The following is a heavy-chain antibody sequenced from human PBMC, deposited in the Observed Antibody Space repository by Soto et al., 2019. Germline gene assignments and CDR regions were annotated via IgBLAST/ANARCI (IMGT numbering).Heavy chain of an antibody. CDR3: AKAGGVAHYYYYGMDV. V-gene: IGHV3-30*18. Sequence: GGSLILSCAASGFTFSSYGMHWVRQAPGKGLEWVAVISYDGSNKYYADSVKGRFTISRDNSKNTLYLQMNSLRAEDTAVYYCAKAGGVAHYYYYGMDVWGKGNTVTVSS. CDR2: ISYDGSNK. J-gene: IGHJ6*04. D-gene: IGHD2-8*02. CDR1: GFTFSSYG.